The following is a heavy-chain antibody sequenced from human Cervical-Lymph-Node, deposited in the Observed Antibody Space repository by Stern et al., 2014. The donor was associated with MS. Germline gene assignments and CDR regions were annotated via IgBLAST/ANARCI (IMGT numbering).Heavy chain of an antibody. CDR1: GYTFTSYA. V-gene: IGHV1-3*01. D-gene: IGHD3-10*01. CDR3: ARMVRGVIIKGAFDY. Sequence: QVQLLQPVAEVKKPGASVKVSCKASGYTFTSYAMHWVRQAPGQRLEWMGWINAGNGNTKYSQKFQGRVTITRDTSASTAYMELSSLRSEDTAVYYCARMVRGVIIKGAFDYWGQGTLVTVSS. CDR2: INAGNGNT. J-gene: IGHJ4*02.